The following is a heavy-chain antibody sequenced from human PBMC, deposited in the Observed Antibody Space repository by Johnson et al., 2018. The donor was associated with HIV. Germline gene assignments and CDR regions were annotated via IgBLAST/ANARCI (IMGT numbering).Heavy chain of an antibody. CDR2: IRSDGTNK. J-gene: IGHJ3*02. Sequence: QVQLVESGGGVVQPGGSLRLSCAAFGFTFSTYGIHWVRQAPGKGLEWVAFIRSDGTNKYYADSVKGRFTISRDNSKNTLYLQMNRLRSDDTAVYFCSKEVIWGQGTMVTVSS. CDR3: SKEVI. CDR1: GFTFSTYG. V-gene: IGHV3-30*02.